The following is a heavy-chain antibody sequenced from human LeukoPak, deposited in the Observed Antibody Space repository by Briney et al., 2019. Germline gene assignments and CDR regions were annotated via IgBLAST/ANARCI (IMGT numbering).Heavy chain of an antibody. CDR1: GYTFTSYG. Sequence: ASVKVSCKTSGYTFTSYGMHWVRQAPGQRLEWMGWINGGNGDAKYSQKFQGRITMTRDTSTSTVYMELSSLNSEDTAVYYCARESPSTFYFDYWGQGTLVTVSS. V-gene: IGHV1-3*01. D-gene: IGHD1-1*01. CDR3: ARESPSTFYFDY. J-gene: IGHJ4*02. CDR2: INGGNGDA.